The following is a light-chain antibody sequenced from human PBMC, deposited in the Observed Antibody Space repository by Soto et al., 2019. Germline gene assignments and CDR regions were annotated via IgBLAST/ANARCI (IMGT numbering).Light chain of an antibody. CDR2: DAS. V-gene: IGKV1-5*01. CDR1: QSISSW. Sequence: DIQMTQYPSTLSASVGDRFTITFRASQSISSWLAWYQQKPGKAPKLLIYDASSLESGVPSRFSGSGSGTEFTLTISSLQPDDFATYYCQQYNSYWTFGQGTKV. CDR3: QQYNSYWT. J-gene: IGKJ1*01.